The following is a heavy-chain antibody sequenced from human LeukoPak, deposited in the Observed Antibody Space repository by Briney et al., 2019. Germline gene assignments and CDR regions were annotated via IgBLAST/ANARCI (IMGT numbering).Heavy chain of an antibody. J-gene: IGHJ3*02. D-gene: IGHD3-10*01. V-gene: IGHV1-69*05. CDR2: IIPIFGTA. CDR1: GGTFSSYA. Sequence: SVKVSCKASGGTFSSYAISWVRQAPGQGLEWMGGIIPIFGTANYAQKFQGRVTITTDESTSTAYMELSSLRSEDTAVYYCARDIGVRGSARERDGRVLGAFDIWGQGTMVTVSS. CDR3: ARDIGVRGSARERDGRVLGAFDI.